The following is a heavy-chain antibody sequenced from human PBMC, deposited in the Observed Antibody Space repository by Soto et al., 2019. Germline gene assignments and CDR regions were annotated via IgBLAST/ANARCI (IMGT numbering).Heavy chain of an antibody. D-gene: IGHD1-26*01. CDR3: ARLLTEGATYREDAFDL. Sequence: QIQVIQSGPEVKKPGASVKVSCKSSGYTFTSHGFAWVRQAPGQGLEWMGWISTFNGKTDYAQKFQGRLTMTADTRTITGYMELSSLRSDDTAVYYCARLLTEGATYREDAFDLWGQGTKVTVSS. CDR2: ISTFNGKT. J-gene: IGHJ3*01. CDR1: GYTFTSHG. V-gene: IGHV1-18*01.